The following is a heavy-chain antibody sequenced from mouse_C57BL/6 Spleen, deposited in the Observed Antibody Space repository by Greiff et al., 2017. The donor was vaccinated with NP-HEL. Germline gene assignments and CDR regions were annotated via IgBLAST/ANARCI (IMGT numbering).Heavy chain of an antibody. J-gene: IGHJ3*01. CDR2: INPNNGGT. CDR3: ARSLYDGGAY. D-gene: IGHD2-3*01. Sequence: VQLQQSGPELVKPGASVKIPCKASGYTFTDYNMDWVKQSHGKSLEWIGDINPNNGGTIYNQKFKGKATLTVDKSSSTAYMELRSLTSEDTAVYYCARSLYDGGAYWGQGTLVTVSA. CDR1: GYTFTDYN. V-gene: IGHV1-18*01.